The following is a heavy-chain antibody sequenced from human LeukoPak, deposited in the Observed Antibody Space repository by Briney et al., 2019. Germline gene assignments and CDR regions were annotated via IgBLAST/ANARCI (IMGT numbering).Heavy chain of an antibody. J-gene: IGHJ3*02. Sequence: SETLSLTCTASGGSISSYYWSWIRQPPGQGLESFGYIYYSGSTNYNPSLKSRVTISVDTSKNQFSLKLSSVTAADTAVYYCARVGYCSSTSCAKNAFDIWGQGTMVTVSS. CDR3: ARVGYCSSTSCAKNAFDI. CDR2: IYYSGST. D-gene: IGHD2-2*01. V-gene: IGHV4-59*01. CDR1: GGSISSYY.